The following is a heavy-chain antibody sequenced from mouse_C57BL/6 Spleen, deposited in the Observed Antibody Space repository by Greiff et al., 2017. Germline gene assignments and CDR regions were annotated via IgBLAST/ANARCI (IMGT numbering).Heavy chain of an antibody. D-gene: IGHD2-2*01. CDR2: ISYDGSN. J-gene: IGHJ4*01. V-gene: IGHV3-6*01. CDR3: AIYGYDGDYYAMDY. CDR1: GYSITSGYY. Sequence: EVKLMESGPGLVKPSQSLSLTCSVTGYSITSGYYWNWIRQFPGNKLEWMGYISYDGSNNYKPSLKNRISITRDTSKNQVFLKLNSVTTEDTATYYCAIYGYDGDYYAMDYWGQGTSVTVSS.